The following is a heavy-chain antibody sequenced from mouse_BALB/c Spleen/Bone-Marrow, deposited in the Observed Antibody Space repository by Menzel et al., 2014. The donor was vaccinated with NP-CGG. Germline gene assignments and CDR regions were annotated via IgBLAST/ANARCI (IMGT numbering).Heavy chain of an antibody. V-gene: IGHV1-80*01. CDR1: GYASSSYW. CDR2: IYPGDGDT. Sequence: QVQLQQSGAELVRPGSSVKISCKASGYASSSYWMNWVKRRPGQGLEWIGQIYPGDGDTNYNGKFKGKATLTADKSSSTAYMQLSSLTSEDSAVYFCAREGYDYDWFAYWGQGTLVTVSA. J-gene: IGHJ3*01. D-gene: IGHD2-4*01. CDR3: AREGYDYDWFAY.